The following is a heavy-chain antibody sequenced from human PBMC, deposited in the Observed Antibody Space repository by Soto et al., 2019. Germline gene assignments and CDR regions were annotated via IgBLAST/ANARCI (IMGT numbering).Heavy chain of an antibody. D-gene: IGHD2-2*01. J-gene: IGHJ6*02. CDR2: INHSGST. Sequence: VYGGSFSGYYWSWIRQPPGKGLEWIGEINHSGSTNYNPSLKSRVTISVDTSKNQFSLKLSSVTAADTAVYYCARGRLSEYCSSTSCYARPYYYYYGMDVWGQGTTVTVSS. V-gene: IGHV4-34*01. CDR1: GGSFSGYY. CDR3: ARGRLSEYCSSTSCYARPYYYYYGMDV.